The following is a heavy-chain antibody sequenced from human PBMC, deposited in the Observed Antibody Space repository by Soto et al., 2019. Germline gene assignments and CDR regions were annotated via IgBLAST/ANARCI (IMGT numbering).Heavy chain of an antibody. CDR1: GFTFNKYG. CDR2: ISGSGAST. Sequence: SWGSLRLCGVAAGFTFNKYGLAWVRKAPGKGLEWVSAISGSGASTYDADSVKGRFTISRDNSNNTLYLQMNSLRAEDTAVYYCAKTPGVITVITPFDHWGQGTPVTVSS. D-gene: IGHD3-16*01. J-gene: IGHJ4*02. V-gene: IGHV3-23*01. CDR3: AKTPGVITVITPFDH.